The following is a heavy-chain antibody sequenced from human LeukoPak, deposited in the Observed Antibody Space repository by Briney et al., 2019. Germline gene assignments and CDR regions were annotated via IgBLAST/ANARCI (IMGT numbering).Heavy chain of an antibody. V-gene: IGHV3-30*18. Sequence: AGGSLRLSCAASGFTFSSYGMHWVRQAPGKGLEWVAVISYDGSNKYYADSVKGRFTISRDNSKNTLYLQMNSLRAEDTAVYYCAKADLVDTAVVTGYWGQGTLVTVSS. CDR3: AKADLVDTAVVTGY. CDR1: GFTFSSYG. J-gene: IGHJ4*02. D-gene: IGHD5-18*01. CDR2: ISYDGSNK.